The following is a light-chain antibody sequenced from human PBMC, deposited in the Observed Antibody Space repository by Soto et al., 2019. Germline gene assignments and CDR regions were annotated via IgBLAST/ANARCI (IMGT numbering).Light chain of an antibody. J-gene: IGLJ2*01. V-gene: IGLV2-14*01. CDR1: SSDVGGYNF. Sequence: ALTQPASVSGSPGQSITFSCTGTSSDVGGYNFVSWYQHHPGKAPKLIIYEVSNRPSGVSNRFSASKSGNTASLTISGLQAEDEADYYCSSYTNSSTLVGFGGGTKLTVL. CDR3: SSYTNSSTLVG. CDR2: EVS.